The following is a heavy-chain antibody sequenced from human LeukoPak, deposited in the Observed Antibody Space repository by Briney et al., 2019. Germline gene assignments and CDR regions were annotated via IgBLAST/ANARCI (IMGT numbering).Heavy chain of an antibody. CDR1: SGSFGSYY. D-gene: IGHD3-10*01. V-gene: IGHV4-59*08. Sequence: PSETLSLTCTVSSGSFGSYYWSWIRQPPGKGLEWIGYIYYSGNTNYDPSLKSRVTISVDTSKNQFSLKLSSVTAADTAVYYCARLNTQNYGSGSYLDYWGQETLVTVSS. J-gene: IGHJ4*02. CDR2: IYYSGNT. CDR3: ARLNTQNYGSGSYLDY.